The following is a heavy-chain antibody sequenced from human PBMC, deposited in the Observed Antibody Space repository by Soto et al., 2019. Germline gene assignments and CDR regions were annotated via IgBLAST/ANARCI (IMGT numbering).Heavy chain of an antibody. CDR2: IVPIFGTA. CDR3: ARDLLVSGSYFYSDY. CDR1: GGTFSSYA. J-gene: IGHJ4*02. Sequence: SVKVSCKASGGTFSSYAISWVRQAPGQGLEWMGGIVPIFGTANYAQKFQGRVTITADESTSTAYMELSSLRSEDTAVYYCARDLLVSGSYFYSDYWGKGTLVTGFS. D-gene: IGHD6-19*01. V-gene: IGHV1-69*13.